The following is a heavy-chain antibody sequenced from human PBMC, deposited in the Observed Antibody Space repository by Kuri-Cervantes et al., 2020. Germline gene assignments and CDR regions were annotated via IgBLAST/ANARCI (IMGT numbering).Heavy chain of an antibody. CDR2: ISSSSSTI. CDR1: GFTFSDYY. V-gene: IGHV3-11*01. Sequence: LSLTCAASGFTFSDYYMSWIRQAPGKGLEWVSYISSSSSTIYYADSVKGRFTISRDNAKNSLYLQMNSLRAEDTALYYCARRISGDHYYFDYWGQGTLVTVSS. CDR3: ARRISGDHYYFDY. D-gene: IGHD4-17*01. J-gene: IGHJ4*02.